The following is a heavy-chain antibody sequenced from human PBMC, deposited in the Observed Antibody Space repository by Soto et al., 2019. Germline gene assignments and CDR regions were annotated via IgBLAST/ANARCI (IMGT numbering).Heavy chain of an antibody. CDR1: GYTFTDYF. Sequence: ASVKVSCKASGYTFTDYFLHWVRQAPGQGLEWMGWVNPNSGGTTYAQKFKDWVSMTRDTSISTAYMELSSLGSEDTAVYFCARDTANSNPFLLYHYYGMDVWGQGTTVTVSS. CDR2: VNPNSGGT. CDR3: ARDTANSNPFLLYHYYGMDV. D-gene: IGHD4-4*01. J-gene: IGHJ6*02. V-gene: IGHV1-2*04.